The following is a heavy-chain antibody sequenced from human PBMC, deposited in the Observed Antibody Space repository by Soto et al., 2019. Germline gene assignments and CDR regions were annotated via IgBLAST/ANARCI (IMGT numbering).Heavy chain of an antibody. V-gene: IGHV4-39*01. CDR2: IYYSGST. Sequence: QLQLQESGPGLVKPAETLSLTCTVSGASISTYNSYWGWIRQPPGKGPEWIATIYYSGSTYYNPSLKGRVTQSADMSNNQFSLTLGSGTATDTAVYFCARWDSWFGGSYVDYWGQGTLVTVSS. D-gene: IGHD1-26*01. J-gene: IGHJ4*02. CDR1: GASISTYNSY. CDR3: ARWDSWFGGSYVDY.